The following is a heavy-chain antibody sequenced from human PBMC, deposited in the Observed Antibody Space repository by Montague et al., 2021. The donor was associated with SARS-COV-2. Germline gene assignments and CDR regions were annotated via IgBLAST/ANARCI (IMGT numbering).Heavy chain of an antibody. Sequence: SETLSLTCAVYGGSFSGYYWTWIRQPPGKGLEWIGEINHSGSTNYNSSLKSRVTITVDTSKNQFPLKLRFVTAAATAAYFCARGQPPRITFGGIISYGLDVWGQGTTVTVSS. D-gene: IGHD3-16*02. CDR3: ARGQPPRITFGGIISYGLDV. CDR1: GGSFSGYY. J-gene: IGHJ6*02. CDR2: INHSGST. V-gene: IGHV4-34*01.